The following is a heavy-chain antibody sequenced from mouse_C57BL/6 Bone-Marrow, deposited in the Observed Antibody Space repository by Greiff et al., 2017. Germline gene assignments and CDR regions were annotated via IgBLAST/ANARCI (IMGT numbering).Heavy chain of an antibody. Sequence: EVQLQESGPGLVKPSQSLSLTCSVTGYSITSGYYWNWIRQFPGNKLEWMGYISYDGSNNYNPSLKNRISITRDTSKNQFFLKLNSVTTEDTATYDCAREGCSSYGWFAYWGQGTLVTVSA. CDR3: AREGCSSYGWFAY. V-gene: IGHV3-6*01. CDR1: GYSITSGYY. D-gene: IGHD1-1*01. CDR2: ISYDGSN. J-gene: IGHJ3*01.